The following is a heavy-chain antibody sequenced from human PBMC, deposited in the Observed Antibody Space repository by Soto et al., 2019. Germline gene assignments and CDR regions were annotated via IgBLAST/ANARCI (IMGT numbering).Heavy chain of an antibody. CDR1: GFTLSSYS. J-gene: IGHJ4*02. Sequence: EVQLVESGGGLVQPGGSLRLSCAASGFTLSSYSMHWVRQAPGKGLEWVSYISGSGGTIYYADSVKGRFTISSDNAKNSLSVQMNSLRDEDTAVYFCARETGLRSSGWSYYFDFWCQGTRVTVSS. CDR3: ARETGLRSSGWSYYFDF. D-gene: IGHD6-19*01. V-gene: IGHV3-48*02. CDR2: ISGSGGTI.